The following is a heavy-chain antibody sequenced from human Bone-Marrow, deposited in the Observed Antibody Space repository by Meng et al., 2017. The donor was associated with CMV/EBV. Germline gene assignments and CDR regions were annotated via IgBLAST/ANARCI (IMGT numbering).Heavy chain of an antibody. D-gene: IGHD3-22*01. V-gene: IGHV1-69*12. CDR3: ARGGYFYDSSGSIRLGY. Sequence: QVEVVQSGAEVKKPGSSVKVSCKASGGTFSSYAISWVRQAPGQGLEWMGGIIPIFGTANYAQKFQGRVTITADESTSTAYMELSSLRAEDTAVYYCARGGYFYDSSGSIRLGYWGQGTLVTVSS. CDR2: IIPIFGTA. J-gene: IGHJ4*02. CDR1: GGTFSSYA.